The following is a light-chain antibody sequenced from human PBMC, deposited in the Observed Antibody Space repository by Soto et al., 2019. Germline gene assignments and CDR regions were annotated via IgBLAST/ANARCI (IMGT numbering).Light chain of an antibody. V-gene: IGLV2-23*02. CDR1: RTDVGSYDL. J-gene: IGLJ2*01. Sequence: QSALTQPASVSGSPGQSITISCTGTRTDVGSYDLVSWYQQLPGKVPKLVIYEVTKRHSGVSNRFSGSKSGNTASLTISGLQAEDEADYYCCSYAGTSSFVLFGGGTKLTVL. CDR2: EVT. CDR3: CSYAGTSSFVL.